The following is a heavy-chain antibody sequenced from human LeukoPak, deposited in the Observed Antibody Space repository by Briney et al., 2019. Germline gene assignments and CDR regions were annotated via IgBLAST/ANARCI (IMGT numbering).Heavy chain of an antibody. CDR2: ISSSNSYI. D-gene: IGHD3-10*01. CDR3: ARDSSMLRGPLVIYYFDF. CDR1: GFTFSSYT. Sequence: GGSLRLSCAASGFTFSSYTMNWVRQAPGKGLEWVSSISSSNSYIYYADSMKGRFTISRDNSKNTLYLQMNSLRADDTAVYYCARDSSMLRGPLVIYYFDFWGQGTLVTVSS. J-gene: IGHJ4*02. V-gene: IGHV3-21*04.